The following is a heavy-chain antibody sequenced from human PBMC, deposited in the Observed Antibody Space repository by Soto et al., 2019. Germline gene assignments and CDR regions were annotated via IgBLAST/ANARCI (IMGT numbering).Heavy chain of an antibody. CDR3: ARGYCSRNSCYTGDAFDI. Sequence: EVQLVESGGGLVKPGGSLRLSCAASGFTFSSYNMNWVRQAPGKGLEWVSSISTSSRYMYYADSVKGRLTISRGNAKNSLYLHMNSLRAEDTAVYFCARGYCSRNSCYTGDAFDIWGQGTVVTVSS. CDR1: GFTFSSYN. D-gene: IGHD2-2*02. V-gene: IGHV3-21*01. CDR2: ISTSSRYM. J-gene: IGHJ3*02.